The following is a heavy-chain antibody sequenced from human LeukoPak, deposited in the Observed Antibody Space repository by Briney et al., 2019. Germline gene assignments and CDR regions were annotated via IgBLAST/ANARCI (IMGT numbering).Heavy chain of an antibody. J-gene: IGHJ6*04. CDR2: INAGNGNT. V-gene: IGHV1-3*01. CDR1: GYTFPNYA. D-gene: IGHD3-10*01. Sequence: ASVKVFCKASGYTFPNYAMHLVRQAPGQRPEGMGWINAGNGNTKYSQKFQGRVTITRDTSASTAYMELSSLRSEDTAVYYCARELGLLWFGEAYGMDVWGKGTTVTVSS. CDR3: ARELGLLWFGEAYGMDV.